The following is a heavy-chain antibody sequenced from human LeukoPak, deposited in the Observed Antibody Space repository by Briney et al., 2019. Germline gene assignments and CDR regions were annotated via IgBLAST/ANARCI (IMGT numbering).Heavy chain of an antibody. CDR1: GLTFSNYW. D-gene: IGHD3-10*01. J-gene: IGHJ4*02. CDR3: AREVLWFGELLYDY. Sequence: PGGSLRLSCAVSGLTFSNYWMTWVRQAPGKGLEWVANIKQDGSDKYYVDSVKGRFTISRDNAKNSLYLQMNSLRDEDTAVYYCAREVLWFGELLYDYWGQGTLVTVSS. V-gene: IGHV3-7*01. CDR2: IKQDGSDK.